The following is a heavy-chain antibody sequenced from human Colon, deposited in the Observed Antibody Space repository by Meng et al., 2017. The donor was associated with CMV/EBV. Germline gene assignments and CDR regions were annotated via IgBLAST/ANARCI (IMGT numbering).Heavy chain of an antibody. Sequence: GESLKISCAASGFTFSSYEMNWVRQAPGKGLEWVSYISSSGSTIYYADSVKGRFTISRDNSKNTLYLQMNSLKPEDTSLYYCAKVNTEYCSSVSCPKGGFDPWGQGTLVTVSS. CDR3: AKVNTEYCSSVSCPKGGFDP. D-gene: IGHD2-2*01. CDR1: GFTFSSYE. V-gene: IGHV3-48*03. J-gene: IGHJ5*02. CDR2: ISSSGSTI.